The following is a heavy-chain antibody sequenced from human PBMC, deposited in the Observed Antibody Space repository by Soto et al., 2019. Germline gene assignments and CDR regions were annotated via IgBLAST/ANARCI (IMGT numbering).Heavy chain of an antibody. CDR1: GFSFSTST. CDR2: VSDYGSNA. Sequence: LRLSCAASGFSFSTSTMHWVRLTAGKGLEWVALVSDYGSNADYADSVQGRFTISRDNSKNTLFLQMDSLRPEDTAIYYCAGVRPGDNGYPFFDYWGQGTLVTVSS. V-gene: IGHV3-30-3*01. CDR3: AGVRPGDNGYPFFDY. J-gene: IGHJ4*02. D-gene: IGHD3-22*01.